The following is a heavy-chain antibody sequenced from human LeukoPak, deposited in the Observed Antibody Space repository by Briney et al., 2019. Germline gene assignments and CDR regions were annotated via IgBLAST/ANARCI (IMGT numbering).Heavy chain of an antibody. CDR2: IRYDGSNK. Sequence: PGGSLRLSCAASGFTFSSYGMHWVRQAPGKGLEWVAFIRYDGSNKYYADSVKGRFTISRDNSKNTLYLQMNSLRAEDTAVYYCAKDWAGYCSSTSCYQIAYWGQGTLVTVSS. J-gene: IGHJ4*02. D-gene: IGHD2-2*01. CDR3: AKDWAGYCSSTSCYQIAY. CDR1: GFTFSSYG. V-gene: IGHV3-30*02.